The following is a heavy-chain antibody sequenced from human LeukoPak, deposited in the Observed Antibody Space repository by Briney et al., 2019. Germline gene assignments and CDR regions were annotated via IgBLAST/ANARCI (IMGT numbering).Heavy chain of an antibody. V-gene: IGHV3-30*03. Sequence: PGGSLRLSCAASGFTFSSYGMHWVRQAPGKGLEWVAVISYDGSKKYYADSVKGRFTISGDNAKNSLYLQMHSLRAEDTAAYYCARDLGYYDTSGYYRGAEYFQHWGQGTLVTVSS. J-gene: IGHJ1*01. D-gene: IGHD3-22*01. CDR2: ISYDGSKK. CDR1: GFTFSSYG. CDR3: ARDLGYYDTSGYYRGAEYFQH.